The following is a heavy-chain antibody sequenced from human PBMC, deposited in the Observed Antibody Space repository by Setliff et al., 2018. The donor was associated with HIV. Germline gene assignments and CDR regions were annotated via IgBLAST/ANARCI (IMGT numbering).Heavy chain of an antibody. V-gene: IGHV1-8*02. Sequence: ASVKVSCKASGGTFSSYGITYGITWVRQAPGQGLEWMGWINPNSGGTNYAQKFQGRVTMTRNTSISTAYMELSSLRSEDTAVYFCARDVGVPGRGNALKYWAQGTLVTVSS. J-gene: IGHJ4*02. CDR1: GGTFSSYG. CDR3: ARDVGVPGRGNALKY. CDR2: INPNSGGT. D-gene: IGHD1-26*01.